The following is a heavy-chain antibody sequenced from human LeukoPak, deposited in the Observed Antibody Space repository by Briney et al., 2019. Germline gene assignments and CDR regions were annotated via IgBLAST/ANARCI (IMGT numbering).Heavy chain of an antibody. CDR1: GGSISVSGASVSNSYY. CDR2: ISYSGRH. D-gene: IGHD3-22*01. V-gene: IGHV4-39*01. CDR3: ARHGGPGYYYDSRGYYSGAFDI. J-gene: IGHJ3*02. Sequence: SETVSLTCTVSGGSISVSGASVSNSYYWGWVRKPPGKGLEWIGTISYSGRHNYNPSLAGRVTISVDSSNKELRLRLASVTAADTALYYCARHGGPGYYYDSRGYYSGAFDIWGQGTIVTVSS.